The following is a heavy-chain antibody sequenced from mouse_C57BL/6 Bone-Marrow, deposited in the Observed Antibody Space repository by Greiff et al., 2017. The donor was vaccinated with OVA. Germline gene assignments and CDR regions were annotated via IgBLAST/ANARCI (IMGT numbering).Heavy chain of an antibody. J-gene: IGHJ4*01. Sequence: EVQLQQSGTVLARPGASVKMSCKTSGYTFTSYWMHWVKQRPGQGLEWIGAIYPGNSDTSYNQKFKGKAKLTTVTSASTANMELSSLTNEDSAVYYCTRSYYDPYYYAMDYWGQGTSVTVSS. D-gene: IGHD2-4*01. CDR1: GYTFTSYW. CDR2: IYPGNSDT. CDR3: TRSYYDPYYYAMDY. V-gene: IGHV1-5*01.